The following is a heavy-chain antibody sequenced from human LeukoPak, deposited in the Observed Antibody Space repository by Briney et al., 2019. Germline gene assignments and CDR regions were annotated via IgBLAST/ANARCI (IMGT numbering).Heavy chain of an antibody. CDR2: IYHSGRT. CDR3: ARHGLQWELRSHFDY. CDR1: GDSISNNNW. V-gene: IGHV4-4*02. Sequence: PSETLSLTCAVSGDSISNNNWWSWVRQPPGKGLEWIGEIYHSGRTNSNPSLKSRVTISVDTSKNQFSLKLSSVTAADTAVYYCARHGLQWELRSHFDYWGQGTLVTVSS. D-gene: IGHD1-26*01. J-gene: IGHJ4*02.